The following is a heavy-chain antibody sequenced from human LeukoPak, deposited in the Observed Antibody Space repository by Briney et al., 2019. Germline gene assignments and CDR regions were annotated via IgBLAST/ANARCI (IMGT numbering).Heavy chain of an antibody. V-gene: IGHV3-74*01. Sequence: GGSLRLSCAASGFTFSSYWMHWVRQAPGKGLVWVSRINSDGSSTSYADSVKGRFTISRDNSKNTLYLQMNSLRAEDTAVYYCATWEDIVVVVAATRPFMDVWGKGTTVTVSS. CDR2: INSDGSST. D-gene: IGHD2-15*01. J-gene: IGHJ6*03. CDR1: GFTFSSYW. CDR3: ATWEDIVVVVAATRPFMDV.